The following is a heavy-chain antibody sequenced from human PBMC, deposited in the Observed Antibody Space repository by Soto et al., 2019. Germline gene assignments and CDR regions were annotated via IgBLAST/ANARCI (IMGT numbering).Heavy chain of an antibody. Sequence: GGSLSLSCAASGFTFSSYAMHWVRQAPGKGLEWVAVISYDGSNKYYADSVKGRFTISRDNSKNTLYLQMNSLRAEDTAVYYCARDYDILTGYGGMDVWGQGTTVTVSS. V-gene: IGHV3-30-3*01. CDR3: ARDYDILTGYGGMDV. CDR1: GFTFSSYA. D-gene: IGHD3-9*01. J-gene: IGHJ6*02. CDR2: ISYDGSNK.